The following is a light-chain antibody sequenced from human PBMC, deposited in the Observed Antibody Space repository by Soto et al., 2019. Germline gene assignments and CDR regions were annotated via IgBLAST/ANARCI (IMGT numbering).Light chain of an antibody. V-gene: IGLV2-8*01. CDR2: EVS. CDR3: SSYGGSNNLV. J-gene: IGLJ2*01. Sequence: QSALTQPPSASGSPGQSVTIYCTGTSSDVGGYNYVSWYQQYPGKAPKLMIYEVSKRPSGVPDRFSGSKSGNTASLTVSGLQAEDEADYYCSSYGGSNNLVFGGGTKVTVL. CDR1: SSDVGGYNY.